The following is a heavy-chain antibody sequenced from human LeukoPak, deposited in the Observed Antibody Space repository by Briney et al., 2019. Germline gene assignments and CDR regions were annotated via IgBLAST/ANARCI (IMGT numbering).Heavy chain of an antibody. CDR1: GFTFSSYS. CDR2: ISSSSSYI. CDR3: AKSVSIAARTVDY. D-gene: IGHD6-6*01. V-gene: IGHV3-21*04. Sequence: PGGSLRLSCAASGFTFSSYSMNWVRQAPGKGLEWVSSISSSSSYIYYADSVKGRFTISRDNSKNTLYLQMNSLRAEDTAVYYCAKSVSIAARTVDYWGQGTLVTVSS. J-gene: IGHJ4*02.